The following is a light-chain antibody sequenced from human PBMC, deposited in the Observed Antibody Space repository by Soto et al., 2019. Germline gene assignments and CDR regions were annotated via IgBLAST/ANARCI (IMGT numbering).Light chain of an antibody. CDR2: RNN. V-gene: IGLV1-47*01. CDR1: SSNIGGNY. CDR3: AAWDDSLSSSDV. J-gene: IGLJ1*01. Sequence: QSALTQPPSASGTPGQRVTISCSGSSSNIGGNYVYWYQQLPGTAPKLLINRNNQRPSGVPDRFSGSKSGTSASLAISGLRSEDEGDYYCAAWDDSLSSSDVFGTGTKLTVL.